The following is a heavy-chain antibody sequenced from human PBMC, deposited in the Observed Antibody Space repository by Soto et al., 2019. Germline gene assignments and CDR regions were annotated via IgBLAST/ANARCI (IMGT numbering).Heavy chain of an antibody. CDR3: AKDLMIVSDPSHYYYYYGMDV. CDR2: ISYDGSNK. D-gene: IGHD3-22*01. CDR1: GFTFSSYG. Sequence: PGGSLRLSCAASGFTFSSYGMHWVRQAPGKGLEWVAVISYDGSNKYYADSVKGRFTISRDNSKNTLYLQMNSLRAEDTAVYYFAKDLMIVSDPSHYYYYYGMDVWGQGTTVTVSS. J-gene: IGHJ6*02. V-gene: IGHV3-30*18.